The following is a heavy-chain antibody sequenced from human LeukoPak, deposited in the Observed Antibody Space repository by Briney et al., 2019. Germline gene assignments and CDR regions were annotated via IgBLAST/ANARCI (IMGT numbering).Heavy chain of an antibody. J-gene: IGHJ5*02. CDR1: GYTFTSYY. CDR3: ARSPRSSGWYGWWFDP. CDR2: INPSGGST. Sequence: ASVKVSCKASGYTFTSYYMHWVRQAPGQGLEWMGIINPSGGSTSYAQKFQGRVTMTRDTSTSTVYMELSSPRSEDTAVYYCARSPRSSGWYGWWFDPWGQGTLVTVSS. D-gene: IGHD6-19*01. V-gene: IGHV1-46*03.